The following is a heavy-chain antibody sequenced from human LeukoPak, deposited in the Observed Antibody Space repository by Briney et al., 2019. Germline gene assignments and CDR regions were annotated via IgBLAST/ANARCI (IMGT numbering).Heavy chain of an antibody. CDR2: IYTSGST. CDR3: ARGYSGSKALLLSYFDY. D-gene: IGHD1-26*01. Sequence: SETLSLTCTVSGGSISSSSYYWSWIRQPAGKGLEWIGRIYTSGSTNYNPSLKSRVTMSVDTSKNQFSLKLSSVTAADTAVYYCARGYSGSKALLLSYFDYWGQGTLVTVSS. CDR1: GGSISSSSYY. V-gene: IGHV4-61*02. J-gene: IGHJ4*02.